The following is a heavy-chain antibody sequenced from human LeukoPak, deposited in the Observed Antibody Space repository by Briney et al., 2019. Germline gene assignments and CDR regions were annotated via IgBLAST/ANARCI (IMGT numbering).Heavy chain of an antibody. D-gene: IGHD3-10*01. V-gene: IGHV3-23*01. CDR1: GFTFNNYA. CDR2: VSGSGAIA. Sequence: GGSLRLSCAASGFTFNNYAMSWVRQAPGKGLEWVSTVSGSGAIAYYTDSDKGRFTISRDNAKNSLYLQMNSLRVEDTAVYYCARVAKYYYGSETYYFFEHWGQGTPVTASS. CDR3: ARVAKYYYGSETYYFFEH. J-gene: IGHJ4*02.